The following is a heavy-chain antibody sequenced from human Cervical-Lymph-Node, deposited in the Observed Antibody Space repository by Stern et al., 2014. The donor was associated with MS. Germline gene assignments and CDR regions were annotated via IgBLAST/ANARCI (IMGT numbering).Heavy chain of an antibody. CDR3: ARYKGMRAGSSTWYGQNWFDP. J-gene: IGHJ5*02. Sequence: QVEIVQSGAEVKKPRDSGKGSGKASGYTFTNYALHWVRQAPGQRLAWMGWISTANGNTKYSQKFQGSVIFTRATSPSPAFLALPSLTSEDTSVYYCARYKGMRAGSSTWYGQNWFDPWGQGTLVTLSS. CDR1: GYTFTNYA. V-gene: IGHV1-3*04. CDR2: ISTANGNT. D-gene: IGHD2-2*01.